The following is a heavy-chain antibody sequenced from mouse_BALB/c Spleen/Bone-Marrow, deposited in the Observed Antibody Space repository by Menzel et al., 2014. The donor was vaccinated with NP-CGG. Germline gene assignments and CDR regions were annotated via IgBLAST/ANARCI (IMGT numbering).Heavy chain of an antibody. CDR1: GYTFTTYT. J-gene: IGHJ4*01. V-gene: IGHV1-4*01. D-gene: IGHD2-2*01. CDR3: AKRDIYYGYDGNAMDY. CDR2: INPSSGYT. Sequence: VQLQQSGAELARPGASAKMSCKASGYTFTTYTMHWVKQRPGQGLEWIGYINPSSGYTNYNQKFKDKATLTADKSSSTAYMQLSSLTSEDSAVYFCAKRDIYYGYDGNAMDYWGQETSVTVSS.